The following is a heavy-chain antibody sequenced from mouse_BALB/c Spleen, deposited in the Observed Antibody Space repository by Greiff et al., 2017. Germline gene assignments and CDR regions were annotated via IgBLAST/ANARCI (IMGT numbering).Heavy chain of an antibody. CDR3: ARSLPYYAMDY. Sequence: QVQLQQSGPQLVRPGASVKISCKASGYSFTSYWMHWVKQRPGQGLEWIGMIDPSDSETRLNQKFKDKATLTVDKSSSTAYMQLSSPTSEDSAVYYCARSLPYYAMDYWGQGTSVTVSS. CDR2: IDPSDSET. V-gene: IGHV1S126*01. J-gene: IGHJ4*01. D-gene: IGHD6-5*01. CDR1: GYSFTSYW.